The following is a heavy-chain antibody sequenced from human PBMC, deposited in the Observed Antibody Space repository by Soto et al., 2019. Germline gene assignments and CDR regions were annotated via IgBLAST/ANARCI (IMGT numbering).Heavy chain of an antibody. J-gene: IGHJ6*02. Sequence: GGSLRLSCAASGFTFSSYAMSWVRQAPGKGLEWVSAISGSGGSTYYADSVKGRFTISRDNSMNTLYLQMNSLRAEDTAVYYCAREYTAWPLAYGLDVWGQGTTVTVSS. D-gene: IGHD2-2*02. CDR1: GFTFSSYA. CDR3: AREYTAWPLAYGLDV. V-gene: IGHV3-23*01. CDR2: ISGSGGST.